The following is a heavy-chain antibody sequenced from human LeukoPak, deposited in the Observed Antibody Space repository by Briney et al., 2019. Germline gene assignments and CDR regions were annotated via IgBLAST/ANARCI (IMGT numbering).Heavy chain of an antibody. CDR1: GYTFTSYY. D-gene: IGHD3-10*01. Sequence: ASVKVSCKASGYTFTSYYMHWVRQAPGQGLEWMGIINPSGGSTSYAQKFQGRVTMTRDTSTSTVYVELSSLRSEDTAVYYCARPGRVEAFDIWGQGTMVTVSS. CDR3: ARPGRVEAFDI. J-gene: IGHJ3*02. CDR2: INPSGGST. V-gene: IGHV1-46*01.